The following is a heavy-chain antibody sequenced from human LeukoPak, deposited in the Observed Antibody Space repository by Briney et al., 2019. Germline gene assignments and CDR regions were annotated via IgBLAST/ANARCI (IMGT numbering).Heavy chain of an antibody. CDR3: ARLDDFWSGYWGIYYYYMDV. V-gene: IGHV3-7*01. CDR2: IKQDGSEK. CDR1: GFTFSSYW. J-gene: IGHJ6*03. D-gene: IGHD3-3*01. Sequence: GGSLRLSCAASGFTFSSYWMRWVRQAPGKGLEWVANIKQDGSEKYYVDSVKGRFTISRDNAKNSLYLQMNSLRAEDTAVYYCARLDDFWSGYWGIYYYYMDVWGKGTTVTVSS.